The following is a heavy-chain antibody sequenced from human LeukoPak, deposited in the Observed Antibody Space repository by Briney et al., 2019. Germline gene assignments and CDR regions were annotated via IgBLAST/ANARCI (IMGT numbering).Heavy chain of an antibody. CDR2: IWYDGSNK. CDR3: ARPTYGDYGMDV. V-gene: IGHV3-33*01. Sequence: GGSLRLSCAASGFTFSSYGMHWVRQAPGKGLEWVAVIWYDGSNKYYADSVKGRFTISRDNSKNTLYLQMNSLRDEDTAVYYCARPTYGDYGMDVWGQGTTVTVSS. D-gene: IGHD4-17*01. J-gene: IGHJ6*02. CDR1: GFTFSSYG.